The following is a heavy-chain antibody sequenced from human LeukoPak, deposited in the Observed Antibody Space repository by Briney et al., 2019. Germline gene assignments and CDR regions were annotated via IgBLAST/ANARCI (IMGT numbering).Heavy chain of an antibody. V-gene: IGHV3-15*01. D-gene: IGHD2-2*02. Sequence: WGSLRLSCAASGFTFSNAWMSWVRQDPGKGPPLVGRIKSKTDGGTTDYAAPVTGRFTISRDDSKNTLYLQMNSLKTEDTAVYYCTTVFVYHFDYWGQGTLVTVSS. CDR2: IKSKTDGGTT. CDR1: GFTFSNAW. J-gene: IGHJ4*02. CDR3: TTVFVYHFDY.